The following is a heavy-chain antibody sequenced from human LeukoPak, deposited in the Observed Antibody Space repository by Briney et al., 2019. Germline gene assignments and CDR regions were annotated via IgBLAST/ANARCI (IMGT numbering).Heavy chain of an antibody. CDR3: ARAYDFPDY. CDR1: GGTFSSYA. CDR2: INPSGGST. Sequence: ASVKVSCKASGGTFSSYAISWVRQAPGQGLEWMGIINPSGGSTSYAQKFQGRVTMTRDTSTSTVYMELSSLRSEDTAVYYCARAYDFPDYWGQGTLVTVSS. V-gene: IGHV1-46*01. D-gene: IGHD3-3*01. J-gene: IGHJ4*02.